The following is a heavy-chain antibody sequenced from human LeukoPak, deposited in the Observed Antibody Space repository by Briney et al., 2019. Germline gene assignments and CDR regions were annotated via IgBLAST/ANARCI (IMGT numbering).Heavy chain of an antibody. CDR3: ARGYCSGGSCYPEYFDY. D-gene: IGHD2-15*01. CDR1: EFTFSVYW. CDR2: INSDGSIT. V-gene: IGHV3-74*01. Sequence: GGSLRLSCAASEFTFSVYWMHWVRQAPGKGLVWVSRINSDGSITNYAASVKGRFTISRDNAKNTLYLQMNSLRAEDTAVYYCARGYCSGGSCYPEYFDYWGQGTLVTVSS. J-gene: IGHJ4*02.